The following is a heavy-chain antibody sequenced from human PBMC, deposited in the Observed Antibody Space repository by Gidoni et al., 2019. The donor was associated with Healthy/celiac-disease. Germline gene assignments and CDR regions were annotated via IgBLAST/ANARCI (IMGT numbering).Heavy chain of an antibody. D-gene: IGHD3-16*02. CDR1: GGSFSGYY. CDR3: AISRWLQAFDY. V-gene: IGHV4-34*01. Sequence: QVQLQQWGAGLFKPSETLSLTCAVSGGSFSGYYWSWIRQPPGKGLEWIGEINHSGSTNYNPSLKSRVTISVDTSKNQFSLKLSSVTAADTAVYYCAISRWLQAFDYWGQGTLVTVSS. CDR2: INHSGST. J-gene: IGHJ4*02.